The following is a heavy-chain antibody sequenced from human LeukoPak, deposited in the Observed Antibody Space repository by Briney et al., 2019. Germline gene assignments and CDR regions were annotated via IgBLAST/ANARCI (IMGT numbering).Heavy chain of an antibody. CDR2: IFYSGST. D-gene: IGHD3-10*01. Sequence: LETPSLTCAVSGGSISSSDYYSGCIRQPPGNGLEWIGSIFYSGSTYYNPSLKSPVTISADMSKNYFSLRLSSVTAADTATYYCARHRRYYGSGSYYSDFDSWGQGILVTVSS. CDR1: GGSISSSDYY. CDR3: ARHRRYYGSGSYYSDFDS. J-gene: IGHJ4*02. V-gene: IGHV4-39*01.